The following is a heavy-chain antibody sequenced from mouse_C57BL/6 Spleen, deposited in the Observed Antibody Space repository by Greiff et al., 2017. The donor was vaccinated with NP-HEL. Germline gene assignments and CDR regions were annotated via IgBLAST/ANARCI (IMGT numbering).Heavy chain of an antibody. V-gene: IGHV1-61*01. CDR2: IYPSDSET. D-gene: IGHD1-1*01. J-gene: IGHJ1*03. CDR1: GYTFTSYW. Sequence: QVQLQQPGAELVRPGSSVKLSCKASGYTFTSYWMDWVKQRPGQGLEWIGNIYPSDSETHYNQKFKGKATLTVDKSSSTAYMQLSSLTSEDSAVYYYAIITAVWYFDVWGTGTTVTVSS. CDR3: AIITAVWYFDV.